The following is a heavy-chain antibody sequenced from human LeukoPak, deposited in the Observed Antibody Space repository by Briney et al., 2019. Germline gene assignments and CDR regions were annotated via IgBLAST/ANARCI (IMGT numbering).Heavy chain of an antibody. J-gene: IGHJ4*02. CDR3: AREGAPYSSSSDFDY. D-gene: IGHD6-6*01. CDR2: ISYDGSNK. Sequence: GGSLRLSCAASGFTFSSYWMSWVRQAPGKGLEWVAVISYDGSNKYYADSVKGRFTISRDNSKNTLYLQMNSLRAEDTAVYYCAREGAPYSSSSDFDYWGQGTLVTVSS. V-gene: IGHV3-30-3*01. CDR1: GFTFSSYW.